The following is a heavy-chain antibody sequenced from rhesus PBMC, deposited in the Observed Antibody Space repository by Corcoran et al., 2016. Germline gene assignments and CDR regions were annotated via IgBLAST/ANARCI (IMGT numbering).Heavy chain of an antibody. V-gene: IGHV3S25*01. J-gene: IGHJ4*01. CDR3: AKGEGNYGNYGPFDY. CDR1: GFTFSSYW. D-gene: IGHD4-35*01. CDR2: INSCGGST. Sequence: EVQLVESGGGLAKPGGSLRLSCAASGFTFSSYWMNWVRQAPGKGLEWVSAINSCGGSTYYADSVKGRFTISRDNSKNTLSLKMNSLRAEDTAVYYCAKGEGNYGNYGPFDYWGQGVLVTVSS.